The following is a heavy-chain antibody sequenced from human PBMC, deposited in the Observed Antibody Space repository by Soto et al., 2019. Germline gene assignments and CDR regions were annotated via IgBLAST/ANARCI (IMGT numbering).Heavy chain of an antibody. CDR3: ARDMPMTVLGHDAFDM. CDR1: GYTFSDYD. V-gene: IGHV1-8*01. Sequence: GASVKVSCKASGYTFSDYDINWVRQATGQGLEWLGWMNPNSGNTGYVEKFQGRVTMTRNTSASTAYMELSSLRSEDTAVYYCARDMPMTVLGHDAFDMWGQGTMVTVSS. J-gene: IGHJ3*02. D-gene: IGHD2-8*02. CDR2: MNPNSGNT.